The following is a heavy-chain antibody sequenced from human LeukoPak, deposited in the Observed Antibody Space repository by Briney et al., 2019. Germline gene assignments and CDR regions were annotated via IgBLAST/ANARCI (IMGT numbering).Heavy chain of an antibody. J-gene: IGHJ6*03. D-gene: IGHD3-10*01. V-gene: IGHV1-2*02. CDR2: INPNSGGT. CDR3: AREGGVRGVSTYYYYYMDV. CDR1: GYTFTGYY. Sequence: PVASVKVSCKASGYTFTGYYMHWVRQAPGQGLEWMGWINPNSGGTNYAQKFQGRVTMTRDTSISTAYMELSRLRSDDTAVYYCAREGGVRGVSTYYYYYMDVWGKGTTVTISS.